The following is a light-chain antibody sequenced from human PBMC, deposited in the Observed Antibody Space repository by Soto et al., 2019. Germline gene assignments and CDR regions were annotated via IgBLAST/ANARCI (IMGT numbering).Light chain of an antibody. CDR2: AAS. Sequence: ALRMTQSPSSLSASTGDRVTITCRASQGISSYLAGYQQKPGKAPKLLIYAASTLQSGVPSRFSGSGSGTAFSLTISCLQSEDFATYYCQQYYSYPPLTFGGGTKVEIK. V-gene: IGKV1-8*01. J-gene: IGKJ4*01. CDR3: QQYYSYPPLT. CDR1: QGISSY.